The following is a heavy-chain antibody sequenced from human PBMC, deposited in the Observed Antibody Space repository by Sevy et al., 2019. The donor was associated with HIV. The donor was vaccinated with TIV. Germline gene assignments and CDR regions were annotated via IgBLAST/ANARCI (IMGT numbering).Heavy chain of an antibody. CDR1: GFTFGDYA. Sequence: GGSLRLSCTASGFTFGDYAMSWFRQAPGKGLEWVGFIRSKAYGGTTEYAASVKGRSTISRDDSKSIAYLQMNSLKTEDTAVYYCTRARDRGYYGSGSYFYYYGMDVWGQGTTVTVSS. CDR3: TRARDRGYYGSGSYFYYYGMDV. CDR2: IRSKAYGGTT. J-gene: IGHJ6*02. V-gene: IGHV3-49*03. D-gene: IGHD3-10*01.